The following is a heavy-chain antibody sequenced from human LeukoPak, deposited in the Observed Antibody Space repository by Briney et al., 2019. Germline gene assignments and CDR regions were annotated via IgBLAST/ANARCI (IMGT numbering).Heavy chain of an antibody. CDR1: GFTFSRYW. D-gene: IGHD4-17*01. CDR3: ATKYTVTSNFDY. J-gene: IGHJ4*02. Sequence: GGSLRLSCAASGFTFSRYWMSWVRQAPGKGLEGVADIKQDGSEKYYVDSVKGRFTISRDNAKNSLYLQMNSLRAEDTAVYYCATKYTVTSNFDYWGQGTLVTVSS. CDR2: IKQDGSEK. V-gene: IGHV3-7*01.